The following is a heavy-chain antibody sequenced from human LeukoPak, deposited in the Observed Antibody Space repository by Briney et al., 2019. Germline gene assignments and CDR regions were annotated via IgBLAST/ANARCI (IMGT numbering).Heavy chain of an antibody. CDR1: GYTFTSYY. J-gene: IGHJ4*02. D-gene: IGHD4-17*01. Sequence: ASVKVSCKASGYTFTSYYMHWVRQAPGQGLEWMGIINPSGGSTSYAQKFQGRVAMTRDTSTSTVYMELSSLRSEDAAVYYCAREWATVTFDYWGQGTLVTVSS. V-gene: IGHV1-46*01. CDR2: INPSGGST. CDR3: AREWATVTFDY.